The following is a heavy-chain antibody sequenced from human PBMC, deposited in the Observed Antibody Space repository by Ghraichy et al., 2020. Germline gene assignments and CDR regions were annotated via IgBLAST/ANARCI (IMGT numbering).Heavy chain of an antibody. J-gene: IGHJ1*01. Sequence: GGSLRLSCAASGFTFRTYTMSWVRQAPWRGLEWVSAITDNGGTTYDAESVKGRFTISRDNSKNTLFLQMNSLRGEDTAVYYCAKFARDWPNEYLQHWGQGALVTVSS. V-gene: IGHV3-23*01. CDR3: AKFARDWPNEYLQH. D-gene: IGHD3/OR15-3a*01. CDR2: ITDNGGTT. CDR1: GFTFRTYT.